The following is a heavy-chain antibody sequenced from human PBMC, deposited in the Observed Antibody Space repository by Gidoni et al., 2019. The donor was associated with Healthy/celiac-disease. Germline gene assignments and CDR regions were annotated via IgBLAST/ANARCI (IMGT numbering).Heavy chain of an antibody. J-gene: IGHJ6*02. D-gene: IGHD6-6*01. Sequence: QVQLQESGPGLVKPSGTLSLPCAVSGGPISSSNWWSWVRQPPGKGLEWIGEIYHSGSTNYNPSLKSRVTISVDKSKNQFSLKLSSVTAADTAVYYCARDMGSSWGVAYYYGMDVWGQGTTVTVSS. CDR3: ARDMGSSWGVAYYYGMDV. CDR1: GGPISSSNW. V-gene: IGHV4-4*02. CDR2: IYHSGST.